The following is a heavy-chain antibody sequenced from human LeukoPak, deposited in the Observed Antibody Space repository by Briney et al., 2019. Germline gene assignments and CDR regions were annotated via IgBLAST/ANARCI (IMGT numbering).Heavy chain of an antibody. CDR2: MNPNSGNT. V-gene: IGHV1-8*01. D-gene: IGHD3-22*01. CDR1: GYTFTSYD. Sequence: ASVKVSCKASGYTFTSYDINWVRLATGQGLEWMGWMNPNSGNTGYAQKFQGRVTMTRNTSISTAYMELSSLRSEDTAVYYCARDYYDSSGYYSFDYWGQGTLVTVSS. J-gene: IGHJ4*02. CDR3: ARDYYDSSGYYSFDY.